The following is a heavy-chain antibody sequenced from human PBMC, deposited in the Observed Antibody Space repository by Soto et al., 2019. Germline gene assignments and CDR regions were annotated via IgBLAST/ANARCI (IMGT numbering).Heavy chain of an antibody. Sequence: GGSLRLSCAASGFTFNNYAMSWVRQAPGKGLEWVSGISGSGGSTYYADSVKGRFTISRDNSKNTLYRQMNSLRAEDTAVYYCAKDNVGGATDYWGQGTLVTVSS. J-gene: IGHJ4*02. CDR2: ISGSGGST. V-gene: IGHV3-23*01. CDR3: AKDNVGGATDY. D-gene: IGHD1-26*01. CDR1: GFTFNNYA.